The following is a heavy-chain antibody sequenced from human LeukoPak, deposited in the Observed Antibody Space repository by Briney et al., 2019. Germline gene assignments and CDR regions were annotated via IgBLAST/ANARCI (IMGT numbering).Heavy chain of an antibody. Sequence: PSETLSLTCTVSGGSISSYYWSWIRQPPGKGLEWIGYIYTSGSTNYNPSLKSRVTISVDTSKNQFSLKLSSVTVADTAVYYCARQNPYMDVWGKGTTVTVSS. CDR2: IYTSGST. CDR3: ARQNPYMDV. CDR1: GGSISSYY. J-gene: IGHJ6*03. V-gene: IGHV4-4*09.